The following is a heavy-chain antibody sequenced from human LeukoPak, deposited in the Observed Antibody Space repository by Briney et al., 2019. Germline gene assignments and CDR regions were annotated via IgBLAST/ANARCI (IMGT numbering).Heavy chain of an antibody. CDR1: GGSFSGYY. J-gene: IGHJ4*02. V-gene: IGHV4-34*09. Sequence: SETLSLTCAVYGGSFSGYYWSWIRQPPGKGLEWIGEINHSGSTYYNPSLKSRVTISVDTSKNQFSLKLSSVTAADTAVYYCARTGLGYCSSTSCYLSALFDYWGQGTLVTVSS. CDR3: ARTGLGYCSSTSCYLSALFDY. CDR2: INHSGST. D-gene: IGHD2-2*01.